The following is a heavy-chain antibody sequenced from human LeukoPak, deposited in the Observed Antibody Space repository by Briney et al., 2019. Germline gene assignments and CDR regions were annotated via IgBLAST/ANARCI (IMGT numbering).Heavy chain of an antibody. D-gene: IGHD2-15*01. Sequence: SETLSLTCAVYGGSFSGYYWSLIRQPPGKGLEWIGEINHSGSNNYNPSLKSRCTISVDTSKNLFSLKLSSVPAEATDVYYCARGYCSGGSCYSYYYYNYTDVWGKGTTVTVSS. J-gene: IGHJ6*03. CDR1: GGSFSGYY. V-gene: IGHV4-34*01. CDR3: ARGYCSGGSCYSYYYYNYTDV. CDR2: INHSGSN.